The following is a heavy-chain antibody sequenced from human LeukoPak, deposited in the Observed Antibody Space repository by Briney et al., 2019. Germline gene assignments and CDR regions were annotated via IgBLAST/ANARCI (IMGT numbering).Heavy chain of an antibody. CDR3: ARDPRGYSGYDRDY. D-gene: IGHD5-12*01. CDR2: ISAYNGNT. CDR1: GYTFTSYG. J-gene: IGHJ4*02. Sequence: GASEKVSCKASGYTFTSYGISWVRQAPGQGLERIGWISAYNGNTNYAQKLQGRVTMTTDTSTSTAYMELRSLRSDDTAVYYCARDPRGYSGYDRDYWGQGTLVTVSS. V-gene: IGHV1-18*01.